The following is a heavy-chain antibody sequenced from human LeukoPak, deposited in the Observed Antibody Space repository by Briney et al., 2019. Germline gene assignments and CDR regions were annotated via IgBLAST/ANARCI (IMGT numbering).Heavy chain of an antibody. CDR2: INHSGST. CDR1: GGSFSGYY. Sequence: SETLSLTCAVYGGSFSGYYWSWIRQPPGKGLEWIGEINHSGSTNYNPSLKSRVTISVDTSKNQFSLKLSSVTAADTAVYYCARDKGGDGYNSGHFDYWGQGTLVTVSS. CDR3: ARDKGGDGYNSGHFDY. V-gene: IGHV4-34*01. J-gene: IGHJ4*02. D-gene: IGHD5-24*01.